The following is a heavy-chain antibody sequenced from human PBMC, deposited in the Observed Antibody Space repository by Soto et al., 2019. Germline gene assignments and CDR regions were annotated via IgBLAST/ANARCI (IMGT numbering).Heavy chain of an antibody. J-gene: IGHJ4*02. CDR2: IYYSGST. V-gene: IGHV4-30-4*01. Sequence: SETLSLTCTVSGGSISSGDYYWSWIRQPPGKGLEWIGYIYYSGSTYYNPSLKSRVSISIDTSKNQFSLNLSSVTAADTAVYYCARDVLYGGNEYYFDYWGQGTLVTVSS. CDR3: ARDVLYGGNEYYFDY. CDR1: GGSISSGDYY. D-gene: IGHD4-17*01.